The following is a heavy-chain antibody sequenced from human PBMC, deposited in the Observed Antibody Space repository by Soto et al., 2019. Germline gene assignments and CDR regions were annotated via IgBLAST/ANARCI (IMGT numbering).Heavy chain of an antibody. CDR1: GYTLNELS. Sequence: GASVKVSCKVSGYTLNELSIHWVRQSPGKGLEWMGGFDPEDDETVYAQKFQGRVTMTEDTSTDTATLELSSLRSEDTAVYYCATGGPAGDFDYWGQGTLVTVSS. V-gene: IGHV1-24*01. D-gene: IGHD3-16*01. CDR2: FDPEDDET. J-gene: IGHJ4*02. CDR3: ATGGPAGDFDY.